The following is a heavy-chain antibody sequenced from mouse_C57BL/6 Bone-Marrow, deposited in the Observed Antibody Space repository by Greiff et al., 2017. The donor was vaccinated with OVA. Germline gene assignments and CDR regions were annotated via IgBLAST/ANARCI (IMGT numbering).Heavy chain of an antibody. CDR1: GYAFTNYL. J-gene: IGHJ2*01. V-gene: IGHV1-54*01. Sequence: VQLQESGAELVRPGTSVKVSCKASGYAFTNYLIEWVKQRPGQGLEWIGVINPGSGGTNYNEKFKGKATLTADKSSSTAYMQLSSLTSEDSAVYFCARRSIYYDYDGVDYWGQGTTLTVSS. D-gene: IGHD2-4*01. CDR3: ARRSIYYDYDGVDY. CDR2: INPGSGGT.